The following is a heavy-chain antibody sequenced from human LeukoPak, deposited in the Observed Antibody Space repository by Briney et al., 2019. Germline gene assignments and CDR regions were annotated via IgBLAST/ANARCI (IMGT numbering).Heavy chain of an antibody. CDR2: ISYDGSNK. CDR1: GFTFSSYA. J-gene: IGHJ5*02. D-gene: IGHD2-21*02. Sequence: GGSLRLSCAASGFTFSSYAMHWVRQAPGKGLEWVAVISYDGSNKYYADSVKGRFTISRDNSKNTLYLQMNSLRAEDTAVYYCASPLGGDSPPWGQGTLVTVSS. CDR3: ASPLGGDSPP. V-gene: IGHV3-30*04.